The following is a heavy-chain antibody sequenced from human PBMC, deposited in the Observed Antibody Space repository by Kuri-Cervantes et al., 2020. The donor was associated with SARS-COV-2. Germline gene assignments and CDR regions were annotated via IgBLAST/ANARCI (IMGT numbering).Heavy chain of an antibody. CDR3: AREGKGQAIGAFDI. CDR2: TRNKANSYTT. V-gene: IGHV3-72*01. D-gene: IGHD4-23*01. CDR1: GFTFSDHY. Sequence: GGSLRLSWAASGFTFSDHYMDWVRQAPGKGLEWVGRTRNKANSYTTEYAASVKGRFTISRDDSKNSLYLQMNSLKTEDTAVYYCAREGKGQAIGAFDIWGQGTMVTVSS. J-gene: IGHJ3*02.